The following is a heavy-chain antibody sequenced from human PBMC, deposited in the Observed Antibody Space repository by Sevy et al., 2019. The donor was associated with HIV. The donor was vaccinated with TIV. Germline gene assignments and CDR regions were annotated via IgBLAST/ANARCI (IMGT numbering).Heavy chain of an antibody. V-gene: IGHV4-34*01. D-gene: IGHD2-15*01. CDR1: GESFSGYY. CDR2: INHSGST. J-gene: IGHJ5*02. Sequence: SETLSLTCAVYGESFSGYYWSWIRQPPGKGLEWIGEINHSGSTNYNPSLKSRVTISVDTSKNQFSLKLSSVTAADTAVYYCARGLTTTVCSGGSCPRNNWFDPWGQGTLVTVSS. CDR3: ARGLTTTVCSGGSCPRNNWFDP.